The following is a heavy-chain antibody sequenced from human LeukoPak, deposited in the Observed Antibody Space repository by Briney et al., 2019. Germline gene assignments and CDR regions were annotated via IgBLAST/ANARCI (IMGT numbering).Heavy chain of an antibody. V-gene: IGHV1-46*01. CDR1: GYRFTSYY. J-gene: IGHJ5*02. Sequence: ASVKTFCKASGYRFTSYYVNWLRQAPGQGLEWMGIINPNGGGTTYTGKFQGRVSMTRDTSTSTVYMELSSLRPDDTAIYYCARDPISSNWPRGHFFDPWGQGTLVTVSS. D-gene: IGHD3-3*02. CDR3: ARDPISSNWPRGHFFDP. CDR2: INPNGGGT.